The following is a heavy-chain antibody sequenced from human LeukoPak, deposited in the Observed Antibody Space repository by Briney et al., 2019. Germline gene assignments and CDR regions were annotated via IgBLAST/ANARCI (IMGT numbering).Heavy chain of an antibody. V-gene: IGHV1-69*04. CDR3: ARDHYGSGSFDY. D-gene: IGHD3-10*01. Sequence: ASVKVSCKASGGTFSSYTISWVRQAPGQGLEWMGRIIPILGIANYAQKFQGRVTITADKSTSTAYMELNSLRSEDTAVYYCARDHYGSGSFDYWGQGTLVTVSS. CDR1: GGTFSSYT. CDR2: IIPILGIA. J-gene: IGHJ4*02.